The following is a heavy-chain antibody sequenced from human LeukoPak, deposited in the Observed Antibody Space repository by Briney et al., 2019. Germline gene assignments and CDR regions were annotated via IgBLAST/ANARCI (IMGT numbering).Heavy chain of an antibody. Sequence: PGGSLRLSCSASGFTFSSCAMHCVRQAPGMGLEYVSGINDYGTITHYGDSVRGRVTISRDDTKNTVHLEMSSLRAEDTAVYYCVKSPSDGLDVWGQGATVTVSS. CDR2: INDYGTIT. J-gene: IGHJ6*02. CDR3: VKSPSDGLDV. CDR1: GFTFSSCA. V-gene: IGHV3-64D*09.